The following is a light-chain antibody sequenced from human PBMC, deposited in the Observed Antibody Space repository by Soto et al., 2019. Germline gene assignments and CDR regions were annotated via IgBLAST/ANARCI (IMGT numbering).Light chain of an antibody. CDR2: GAS. Sequence: IVLTQSPGTLSLSPGERATLSCRTSQTVLNNYLTWYQQKPGQAPRRLIFGASIRATGIPDRFSGSGSGTDFTLTISRLEPEDFAVYYCQQYGSSPTTFGQGTKVDIK. J-gene: IGKJ1*01. V-gene: IGKV3-20*01. CDR1: QTVLNNY. CDR3: QQYGSSPTT.